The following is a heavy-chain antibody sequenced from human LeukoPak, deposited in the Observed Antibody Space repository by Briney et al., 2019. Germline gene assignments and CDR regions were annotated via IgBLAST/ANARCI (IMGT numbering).Heavy chain of an antibody. CDR3: AREPADFGDNWFDP. CDR2: ISSSSFTI. Sequence: PGGSLRLSCAASGFTFSSYSMNWVRQAPGKGLEWVSYISSSSFTIYYADSVKGRFTISRDNAKNSLYLQMNSLRAEDTAVYYCAREPADFGDNWFDPWGQGTLVTVSS. CDR1: GFTFSSYS. J-gene: IGHJ5*02. V-gene: IGHV3-48*01. D-gene: IGHD3-3*01.